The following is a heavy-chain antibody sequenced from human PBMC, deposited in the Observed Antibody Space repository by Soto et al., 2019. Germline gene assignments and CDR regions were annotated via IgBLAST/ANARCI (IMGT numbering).Heavy chain of an antibody. CDR2: IRRNAYGGTT. CDR3: TRASSLDFDF. CDR1: GFTFGDYA. D-gene: IGHD3-16*01. J-gene: IGHJ4*02. V-gene: IGHV3-49*04. Sequence: GGSLRLSCTTSGFTFGDYALSWVRQAPGKGLEWVGFIRRNAYGGTTDYAASVKGRFTISRDDSKCIAYLQMNSLRTEDTALYYCTRASSLDFDFWGQGTLVTVSS.